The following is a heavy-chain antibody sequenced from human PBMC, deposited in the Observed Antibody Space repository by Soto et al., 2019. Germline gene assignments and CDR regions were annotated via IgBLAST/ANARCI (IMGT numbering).Heavy chain of an antibody. D-gene: IGHD3-16*01. J-gene: IGHJ4*02. Sequence: GGALRLSCAASGFTFSSSWMHWVRQAPGKGLVWVSHINSDGTDTNYADSVKGRFTISRDNAKNTVYLQMNSLRAEDTAVYYCARDWSYALNYWGQGSLVTVSS. CDR2: INSDGTDT. CDR3: ARDWSYALNY. V-gene: IGHV3-74*01. CDR1: GFTFSSSW.